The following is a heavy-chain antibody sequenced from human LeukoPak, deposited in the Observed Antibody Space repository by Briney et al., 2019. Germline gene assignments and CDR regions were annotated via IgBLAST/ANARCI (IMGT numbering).Heavy chain of an antibody. D-gene: IGHD7-27*01. CDR3: ATGNSLDY. J-gene: IGHJ4*02. CDR1: GFTFSSYG. Sequence: GGSLRLSCAASGFTFSSYGMHWVRQASGKGLEWVANISQDGSKIYYVDSVKGRFTISRDNAKTSLYLQMNSLRAEDTAVYFCATGNSLDYWGQGTLVTVSS. CDR2: ISQDGSKI. V-gene: IGHV3-7*01.